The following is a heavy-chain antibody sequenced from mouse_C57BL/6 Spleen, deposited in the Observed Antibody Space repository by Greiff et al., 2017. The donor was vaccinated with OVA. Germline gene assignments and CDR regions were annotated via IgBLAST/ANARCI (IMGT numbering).Heavy chain of an antibody. V-gene: IGHV1-54*01. CDR2: INPGSGGT. CDR1: GYAFTNYL. D-gene: IGHD1-1*01. CDR3: ARRGDYYGSSEAMDY. J-gene: IGHJ4*01. Sequence: QVQLQQSGAELVRPGTSVKVSCKASGYAFTNYLIEWVKQRPGQGLEWIGVINPGSGGTNYNEKFKGKATLTADKSSSTAYMQLSSLTSEDSAVYFCARRGDYYGSSEAMDYWGQGTSVTVSS.